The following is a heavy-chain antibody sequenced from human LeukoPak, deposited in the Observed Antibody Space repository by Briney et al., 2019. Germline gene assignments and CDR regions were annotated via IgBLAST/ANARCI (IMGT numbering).Heavy chain of an antibody. CDR1: GFTFSSYS. CDR3: ARDDYGGKSPTFDY. J-gene: IGHJ4*02. CDR2: ISSSGSTI. D-gene: IGHD4-23*01. V-gene: IGHV3-48*04. Sequence: PGGSLRLSCAASGFTFSSYSMNWVRQAPGKGLEWVSYISSSGSTIYYADSVKGRFTISRDNAKNSLYLQMNSLRAEDTAVYYCARDDYGGKSPTFDYWGQGTLVTVSS.